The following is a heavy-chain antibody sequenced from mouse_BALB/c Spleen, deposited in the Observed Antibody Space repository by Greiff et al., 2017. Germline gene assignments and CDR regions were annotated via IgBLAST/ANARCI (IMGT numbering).Heavy chain of an antibody. V-gene: IGHV5-6-5*01. CDR3: AKATFYYFDY. Sequence: EVKLQESGGGLVKPGGSLKLSCAASGFTFSSYAMSWVRQTPEKRLEWVASISSGGSTYYPDSVKGRFTISRDNARNILYLQMSSLRSEDTAMYYCAKATFYYFDYWGQGTTLTVSS. CDR1: GFTFSSYA. CDR2: ISSGGST. D-gene: IGHD2-1*01. J-gene: IGHJ2*01.